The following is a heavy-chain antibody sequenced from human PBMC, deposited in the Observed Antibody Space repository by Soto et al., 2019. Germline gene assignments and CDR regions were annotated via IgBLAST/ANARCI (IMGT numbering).Heavy chain of an antibody. J-gene: IGHJ4*02. CDR1: GYTFTGYY. V-gene: IGHV1-2*04. D-gene: IGHD3-3*01. Sequence: GASVKVSCKASGYTFTGYYMHWVRQAPGQGLEWMGWINPNSGGTEYAQKFQGWVTMTRDTSISTAYMELSRLRSDDTAVYYCARDGPLYYYFWSGYYRAGGNYYFDYWGQGTMVTVSS. CDR3: ARDGPLYYYFWSGYYRAGGNYYFDY. CDR2: INPNSGGT.